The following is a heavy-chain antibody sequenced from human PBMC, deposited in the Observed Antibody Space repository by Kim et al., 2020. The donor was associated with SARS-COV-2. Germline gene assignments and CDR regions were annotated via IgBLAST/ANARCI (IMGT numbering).Heavy chain of an antibody. V-gene: IGHV3-30*01. D-gene: IGHD1-26*01. CDR3: LATTDAFDI. J-gene: IGHJ3*02. CDR2: SNE. Sequence: SNEYYADSVKGRFTISRDNSKNTLYLQMNSLRAEDTAVYYCLATTDAFDIWGQGTMVTVSS.